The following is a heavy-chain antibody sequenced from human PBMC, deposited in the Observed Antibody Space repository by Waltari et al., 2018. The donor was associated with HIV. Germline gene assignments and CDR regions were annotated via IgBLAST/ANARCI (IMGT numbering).Heavy chain of an antibody. CDR1: GGSISSGGYY. Sequence: QVQLQESGQGLVKPSQTLSLTCTFPGGSISSGGYYWSWIRQPPGKGLEWIGYIYYSGSTYYNPSLKSRVTISVDTSKNQFSLKLSSVTAADTAVYYCARDERDYGGPSWFDPWGQGTLVTVSS. D-gene: IGHD4-17*01. J-gene: IGHJ5*02. CDR2: IYYSGST. V-gene: IGHV4-31*03. CDR3: ARDERDYGGPSWFDP.